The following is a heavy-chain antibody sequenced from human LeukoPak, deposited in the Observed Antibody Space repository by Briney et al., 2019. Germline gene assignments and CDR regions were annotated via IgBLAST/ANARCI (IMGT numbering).Heavy chain of an antibody. CDR3: AREAGSLPFDY. J-gene: IGHJ4*02. V-gene: IGHV3-33*08. D-gene: IGHD1-14*01. CDR1: GFTFSSYA. Sequence: GGSLRLSCTASGFTFSSYAMSWVRQAPGKGLEWVAVIWYDGTNKYYADSVKGRFTISRDNAKNSLYLQMNSLRAEDTAVYYCAREAGSLPFDYWGQGTLVTVSS. CDR2: IWYDGTNK.